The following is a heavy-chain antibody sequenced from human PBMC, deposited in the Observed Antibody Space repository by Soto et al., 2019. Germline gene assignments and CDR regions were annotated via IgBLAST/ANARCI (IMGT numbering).Heavy chain of an antibody. V-gene: IGHV3-11*01. CDR3: AKGPLTTVVYYFEY. CDR2: ISSSGSTI. D-gene: IGHD4-17*01. J-gene: IGHJ4*02. CDR1: GFTFSDYY. Sequence: GGSLRLSCAASGFTFSDYYISCIRQAPGKGLEWVSYISSSGSTIYYADSVKGRFTISRDNSKNTLYLQMNSLRAEDTAVYYCAKGPLTTVVYYFEYWGQGTLVTVSS.